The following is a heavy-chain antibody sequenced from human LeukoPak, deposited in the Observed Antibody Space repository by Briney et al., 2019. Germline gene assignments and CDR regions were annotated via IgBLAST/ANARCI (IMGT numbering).Heavy chain of an antibody. Sequence: GGSLRLSCAASGFTFSSYWMSWVRQAPGKGLEWVANINHDGSANYEVASETGRSTTSRDNAKNSLSQQMSRRGVEATALYYCATICSTSCYGYCMDVWGKGTTVTVSS. CDR1: GFTFSSYW. V-gene: IGHV3-7*01. J-gene: IGHJ6*03. D-gene: IGHD2-2*01. CDR2: INHDGSAN. CDR3: ATICSTSCYGYCMDV.